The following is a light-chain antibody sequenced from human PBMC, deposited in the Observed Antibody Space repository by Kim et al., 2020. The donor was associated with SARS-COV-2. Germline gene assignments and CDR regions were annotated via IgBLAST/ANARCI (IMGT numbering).Light chain of an antibody. CDR2: SNN. CDR1: SSNIGSNT. V-gene: IGLV1-44*01. CDR3: AAWDDSLNGPV. J-gene: IGLJ2*01. Sequence: GQRVNISCSRSSSNIGSNTVNWYQQRPGTAPKLLIYSNNQRPSGVPDRFSGSKSGTSASLAISGLQSEDEADYYCAAWDDSLNGPVFGGGTQLTVL.